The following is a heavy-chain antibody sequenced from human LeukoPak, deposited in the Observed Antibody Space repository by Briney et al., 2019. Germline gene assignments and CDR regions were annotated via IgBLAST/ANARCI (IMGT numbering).Heavy chain of an antibody. CDR1: GYTFTGYY. D-gene: IGHD6-13*01. Sequence: ASVKVSCKASGYTFTGYYMHWVRQAPGQGLEWMGWINPNSGGTNYAQKFQGWVTMTRDTSISTAYLELSRLRSDDTAVYYCARELGSSLPRGYFDYWGQGTLVTVSS. CDR2: INPNSGGT. V-gene: IGHV1-2*04. CDR3: ARELGSSLPRGYFDY. J-gene: IGHJ4*02.